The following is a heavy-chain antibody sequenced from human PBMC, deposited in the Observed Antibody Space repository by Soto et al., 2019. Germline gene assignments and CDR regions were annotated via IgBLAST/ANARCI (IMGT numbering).Heavy chain of an antibody. D-gene: IGHD6-13*01. J-gene: IGHJ6*02. CDR2: MNPNSGNT. Sequence: QVQLVQSGAEVKKPGASVKVSCKASGYTFTSYDINWVRQATGQGLEWMGWMNPNSGNTGYAQKFQGRVTMTRNNSISTAYMELSSLRSEDTAVYYCARVWAAAGYYYYYYGMDVWGQGTTVTVSS. V-gene: IGHV1-8*01. CDR3: ARVWAAAGYYYYYYGMDV. CDR1: GYTFTSYD.